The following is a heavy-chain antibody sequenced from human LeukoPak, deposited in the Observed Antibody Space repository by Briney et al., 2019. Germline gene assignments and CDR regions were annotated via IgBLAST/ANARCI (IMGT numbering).Heavy chain of an antibody. CDR3: ARRPRGYSGYDPPSHFDY. V-gene: IGHV5-51*01. Sequence: GESLKISCKGSGYSFTSYWIGWVRPMPGKGLELMGIIYPGDSDTRYSPFFQGQVTISADKSISNAYLQWSSLKASDTAMYYCARRPRGYSGYDPPSHFDYWGQGTLVTVSS. CDR2: IYPGDSDT. D-gene: IGHD5-12*01. J-gene: IGHJ4*02. CDR1: GYSFTSYW.